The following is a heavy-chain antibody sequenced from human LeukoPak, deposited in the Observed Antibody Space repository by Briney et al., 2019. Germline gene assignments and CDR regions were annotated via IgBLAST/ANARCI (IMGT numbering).Heavy chain of an antibody. J-gene: IGHJ6*03. V-gene: IGHV1-2*02. D-gene: IGHD6-13*01. CDR2: INPNSGGT. Sequence: ASVKVSCKASGYTFTGYYMHWVRQAPGQGLEWMGWINPNSGGTNYAQKFQGRVTMTRDTSISTAYMELSRLRSDDTAVYYCARTTEAHSWQTRYYSHYMDVWGKGTTVTVSS. CDR1: GYTFTGYY. CDR3: ARTTEAHSWQTRYYSHYMDV.